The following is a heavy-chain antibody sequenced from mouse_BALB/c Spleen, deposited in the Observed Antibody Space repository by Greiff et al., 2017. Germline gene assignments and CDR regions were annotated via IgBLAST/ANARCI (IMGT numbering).Heavy chain of an antibody. CDR2: ISSGSSTI. V-gene: IGHV5-17*02. D-gene: IGHD2-3*01. CDR1: GFTFSSFG. J-gene: IGHJ2*01. Sequence: EVKLVESGGGLVQPGGSRKLSCAASGFTFSSFGMHWVRQAPEKGLEWVAYISSGSSTIYYADTVKGRFTISRDNPKNTLFLQMTSLRSEDTAMYYCARSMRVYDGYFDYWGQGTTLTVSS. CDR3: ARSMRVYDGYFDY.